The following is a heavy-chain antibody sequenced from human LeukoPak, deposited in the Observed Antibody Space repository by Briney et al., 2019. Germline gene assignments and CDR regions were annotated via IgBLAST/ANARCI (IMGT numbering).Heavy chain of an antibody. Sequence: SETLSLTCAVYGGSFSGYYWSWIRQPPGKGLEWIGEINHSGSTYYNPSLKSRVTISVDTSKNQFSLKLSSVTAADTAVYYCARVPWELLHNWFDPWGQGTLVTVSS. CDR3: ARVPWELLHNWFDP. CDR1: GGSFSGYY. D-gene: IGHD1-26*01. CDR2: INHSGST. J-gene: IGHJ5*02. V-gene: IGHV4-34*01.